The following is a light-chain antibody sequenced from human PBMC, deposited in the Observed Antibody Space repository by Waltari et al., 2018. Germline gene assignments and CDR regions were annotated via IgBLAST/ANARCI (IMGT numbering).Light chain of an antibody. CDR1: QSVRNN. J-gene: IGKJ1*01. CDR2: GAS. CDR3: QQYNNWPPWT. V-gene: IGKV3-15*01. Sequence: EIVMTQSPATLSVSPGERATLCCRASQSVRNNLVWYQQKPGQAPRLLIYGASTRVTGIPARFSGSGSGTEFTLTISSLQSEDFAVYYCQQYNNWPPWTFGQGTKVEIK.